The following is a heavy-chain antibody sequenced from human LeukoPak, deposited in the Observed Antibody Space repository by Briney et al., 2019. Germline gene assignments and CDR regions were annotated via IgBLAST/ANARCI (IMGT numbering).Heavy chain of an antibody. CDR3: AKAPDTYYYDSSGYLDY. CDR1: GFTVSSNY. Sequence: PGGSLRLSCAASGFTVSSNYMSWVRQAPGKGLEWVSAISGSGGSTYYADSVKGRFTISRDNSKNTLYLQMNSLRAEDTAVYYCAKAPDTYYYDSSGYLDYWGQGTLVTVSS. V-gene: IGHV3-23*01. D-gene: IGHD3-22*01. J-gene: IGHJ4*02. CDR2: ISGSGGST.